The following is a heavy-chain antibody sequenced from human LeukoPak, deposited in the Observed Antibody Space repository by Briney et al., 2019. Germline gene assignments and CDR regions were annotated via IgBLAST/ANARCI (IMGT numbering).Heavy chain of an antibody. CDR1: GGSISSGDYY. Sequence: SETLSLTCTVSGGSISSGDYYWSWIRQPPGKGLEWIGYIYYSGSTYYNPSLKSRVTISVDTSKNQFSLKLSSVTAADTAVYYCARDDRYRYYYGMDVWGQGTTVTVSS. D-gene: IGHD3-22*01. V-gene: IGHV4-30-4*01. J-gene: IGHJ6*02. CDR3: ARDDRYRYYYGMDV. CDR2: IYYSGST.